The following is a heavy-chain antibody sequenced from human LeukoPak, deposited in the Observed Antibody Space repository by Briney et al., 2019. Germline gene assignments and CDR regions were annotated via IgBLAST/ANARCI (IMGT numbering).Heavy chain of an antibody. CDR2: IYPADSST. J-gene: IGHJ6*02. CDR1: GYTFSSYW. CDR3: ARRRRGSSGYYHPWGYYYGMDV. V-gene: IGHV5-51*01. Sequence: GESLKISCKSSGYTFSSYWIGWVRQMPGKGLEWMGIIYPADSSTEYSPSFQGQVTISVDKSISTAYLQWGSLKASGTAMYYCARRRRGSSGYYHPWGYYYGMDVWGQGTTVTVSS. D-gene: IGHD3-22*01.